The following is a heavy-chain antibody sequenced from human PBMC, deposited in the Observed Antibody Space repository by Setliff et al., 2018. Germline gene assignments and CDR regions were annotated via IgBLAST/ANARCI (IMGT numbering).Heavy chain of an antibody. CDR3: ARAPRLEWILPTFDL. CDR1: DYPFLSYG. Sequence: ASVKVSCKASDYPFLSYGLSWVRQAPGQGLEWLGWISAYTGNADYAQNLQGRLTMTTDTSANTAYMELRSLTSDDTAIYYCARAPRLEWILPTFDLWGQGTPVTVSS. J-gene: IGHJ4*02. V-gene: IGHV1-18*01. CDR2: ISAYTGNA. D-gene: IGHD3-3*01.